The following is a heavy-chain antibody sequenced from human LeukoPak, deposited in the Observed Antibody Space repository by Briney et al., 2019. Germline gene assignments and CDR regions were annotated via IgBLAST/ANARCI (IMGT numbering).Heavy chain of an antibody. V-gene: IGHV4-38-2*02. D-gene: IGHD3-22*01. CDR3: AESYDSSGYNK. Sequence: KPSETLSLTCTVSGYSISSGYYWGWIRQPPGKGLEWIGSIYPSGSTYYNPSLKSRVTISLDTSKNQFSLKMRSVTAADTAVYYCAESYDSSGYNKWGQGTLVTVSS. CDR1: GYSISSGYY. CDR2: IYPSGST. J-gene: IGHJ4*02.